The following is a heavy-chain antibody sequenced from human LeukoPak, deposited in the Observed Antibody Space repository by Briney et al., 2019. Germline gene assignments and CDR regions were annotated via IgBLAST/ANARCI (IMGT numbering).Heavy chain of an antibody. Sequence: ASVKVSCKASGYTFTGYYMHWVRQAPGQGLEWVGWINPNSGGTNYAQKFQGRVTMTRDTSISTAYMELSRLRSDDTAVYYCARGRGWDSSGYYYVYWGQGTLVTVSS. D-gene: IGHD3-22*01. CDR3: ARGRGWDSSGYYYVY. V-gene: IGHV1-2*02. J-gene: IGHJ4*02. CDR2: INPNSGGT. CDR1: GYTFTGYY.